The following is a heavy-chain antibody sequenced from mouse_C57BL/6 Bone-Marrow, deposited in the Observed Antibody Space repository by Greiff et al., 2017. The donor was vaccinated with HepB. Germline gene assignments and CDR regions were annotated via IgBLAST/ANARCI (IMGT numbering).Heavy chain of an antibody. V-gene: IGHV1-9*01. D-gene: IGHD1-1*01. J-gene: IGHJ4*01. CDR1: GYTFTGYW. Sequence: VKLVESGAELVKPGASVKLSCKATGYTFTGYWMEWVKQRPGHGLEWIGAILPGSGNTNYNDKFKGKATFTAETSANTAYMQLISLTTEDSAIYYCANYYGSSGYAMDYWGQGTSVTVSS. CDR3: ANYYGSSGYAMDY. CDR2: ILPGSGNT.